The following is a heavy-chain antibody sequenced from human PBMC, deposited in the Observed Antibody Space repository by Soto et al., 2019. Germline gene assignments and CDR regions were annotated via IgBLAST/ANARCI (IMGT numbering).Heavy chain of an antibody. V-gene: IGHV1-3*01. D-gene: IGHD3-3*01. CDR2: INAGNGNT. CDR3: ARGFGVVIPEKNAFDI. CDR1: GYTFTGYA. Sequence: ASVKVSCKASGYTFTGYAMHWVRQAPGQRLEWMGWINAGNGNTKYSQKFQGRVTITRDTSASTAYMELSSLRSEDTAVYYCARGFGVVIPEKNAFDIWGQGTMVTVSS. J-gene: IGHJ3*02.